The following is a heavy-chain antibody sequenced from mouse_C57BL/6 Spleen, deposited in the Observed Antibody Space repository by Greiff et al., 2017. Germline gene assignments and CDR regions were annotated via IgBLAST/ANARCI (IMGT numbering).Heavy chain of an antibody. V-gene: IGHV1-82*01. CDR1: GYAFSSSW. CDR2: IYPGDGDT. CDR3: ARYYGYDGYWYFDV. Sequence: VQGVESGPELVKPGASVKISCKASGYAFSSSWMNWVKQRPGKGLEWIGRIYPGDGDTNYNGKFKGKATLTADKSSSTAYMQLSSLTSEDSAVYFCARYYGYDGYWYFDVWGTGTTVTVSS. J-gene: IGHJ1*03. D-gene: IGHD2-2*01.